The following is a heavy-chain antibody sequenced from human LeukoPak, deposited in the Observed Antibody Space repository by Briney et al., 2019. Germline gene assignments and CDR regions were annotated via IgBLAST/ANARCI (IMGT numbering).Heavy chain of an antibody. CDR1: GASISSYY. CDR2: TYTRGST. V-gene: IGHV4-4*07. CDR3: ARVGSSSSKHYYYMDV. D-gene: IGHD6-6*01. Sequence: SETLSLTCTVSGASISSYYWSWIRQPAGKGLEWIGRTYTRGSTNYNPSLKSRVTMSVDTSKNQFSLKLSSVTAADTAVYYCARVGSSSSKHYYYMDVWGKGTTVTVSS. J-gene: IGHJ6*03.